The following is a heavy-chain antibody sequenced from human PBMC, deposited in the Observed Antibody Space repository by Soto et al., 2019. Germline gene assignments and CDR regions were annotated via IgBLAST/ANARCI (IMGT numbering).Heavy chain of an antibody. J-gene: IGHJ6*03. CDR3: ARGGYDIQSYYYYYMDV. D-gene: IGHD5-12*01. Sequence: SLRLSCAASGFTFSSYDMHWVRQATGKGLEWVSAIGTAGDTYYPGSVKGRFTISRENAKNSLYLQMNSLRAGDTAVYYCARGGYDIQSYYYYYMDVWGKGTTVTVSS. V-gene: IGHV3-13*01. CDR1: GFTFSSYD. CDR2: IGTAGDT.